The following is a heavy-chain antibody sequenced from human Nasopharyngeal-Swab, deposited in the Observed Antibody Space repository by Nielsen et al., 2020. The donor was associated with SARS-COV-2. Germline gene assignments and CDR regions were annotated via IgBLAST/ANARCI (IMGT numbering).Heavy chain of an antibody. V-gene: IGHV3-33*01. D-gene: IGHD2-15*01. CDR2: IWYDGSNK. Sequence: LSLTCAASGFTFSSYGMHWVRQAPGKGLEWVAVIWYDGSNKYYADSVKGRFTISRDNSKNTLYLQMNSLRAGDTAVYYCARERTDCSGGSCYSYGMDVWGQGTTVTVSS. CDR1: GFTFSSYG. CDR3: ARERTDCSGGSCYSYGMDV. J-gene: IGHJ6*02.